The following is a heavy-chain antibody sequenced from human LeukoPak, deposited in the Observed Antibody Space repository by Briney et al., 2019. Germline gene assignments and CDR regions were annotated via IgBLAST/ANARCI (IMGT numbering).Heavy chain of an antibody. V-gene: IGHV1-46*01. CDR3: ARDLQGGGDYFDY. CDR2: INPSGGST. CDR1: GYTFTSYY. J-gene: IGHJ4*02. Sequence: ASVTVSCKASGYTFTSYYMHWVRQAPGQGLEWMGIINPSGGSTSYAQKFQGRVAMTRDTSTSPVYMELSSLRSEDTAVYYCARDLQGGGDYFDYWGQGTLVTVSS. D-gene: IGHD1-1*01.